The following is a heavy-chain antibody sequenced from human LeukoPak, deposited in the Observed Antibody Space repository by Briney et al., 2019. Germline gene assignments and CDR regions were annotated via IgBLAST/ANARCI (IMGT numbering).Heavy chain of an antibody. J-gene: IGHJ4*02. CDR1: GGSISTYY. CDR3: AREGNYDFWSGYYTGIYFDY. V-gene: IGHV4-59*12. CDR2: VYYSGST. Sequence: IPSETLSLTCTVSGGSISTYYWSWIRQPPGKGLEWIGYVYYSGSTNYNPSLKSRVTISVDTSKNQFSLKLSSVTAADTAVYYCAREGNYDFWSGYYTGIYFDYWGQGTLVTVSS. D-gene: IGHD3-3*01.